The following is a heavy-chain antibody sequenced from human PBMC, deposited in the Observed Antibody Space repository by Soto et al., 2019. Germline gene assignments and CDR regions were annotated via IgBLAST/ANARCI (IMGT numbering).Heavy chain of an antibody. CDR1: GYTFTSYN. D-gene: IGHD1-1*01. CDR3: ARRAETNGWNGFGADKYYFDF. J-gene: IGHJ4*02. Sequence: ASVKVSCKASGYTFTSYNIYWVRQATGQGLEWMGWLNPNTGNSGYAQKFQGRITVTSDTSINTVHMELSSLRSEDTAVYYCARRAETNGWNGFGADKYYFDFWGQGTLVTVSS. V-gene: IGHV1-8*01. CDR2: LNPNTGNS.